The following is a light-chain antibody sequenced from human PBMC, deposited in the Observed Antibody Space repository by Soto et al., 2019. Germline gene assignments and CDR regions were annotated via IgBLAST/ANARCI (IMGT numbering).Light chain of an antibody. CDR3: QQYYSYPLYT. CDR2: AAS. Sequence: AIRMTQSPSSLSASTGDRVTITCRASQGISSYLAWYQQKPGKAPKLLIYAASTLQSGVPSRFSGSGSGTDFTLTISCLQSEDFATSYCQQYYSYPLYTFGQGTKLEIK. CDR1: QGISSY. V-gene: IGKV1-8*01. J-gene: IGKJ2*01.